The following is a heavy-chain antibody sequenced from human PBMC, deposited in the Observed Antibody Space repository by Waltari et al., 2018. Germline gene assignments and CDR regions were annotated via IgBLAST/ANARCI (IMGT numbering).Heavy chain of an antibody. Sequence: EVLLVESGGGLVQPGGSLKVSCVASGFTFSTSAINWVRLAPGKGLQWVSYISPGSRTIYYADSMKGRFTVSRDNTRNTGYLQMNNLRVEDTAVYYCVRPRGQEPRGDSWG. CDR1: GFTFSTSA. CDR2: ISPGSRTI. V-gene: IGHV3-48*01. D-gene: IGHD1-26*01. J-gene: IGHJ5*01. CDR3: VRPRGQEPRGDS.